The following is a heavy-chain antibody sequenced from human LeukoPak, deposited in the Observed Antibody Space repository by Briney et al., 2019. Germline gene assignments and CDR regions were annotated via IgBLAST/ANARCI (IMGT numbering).Heavy chain of an antibody. J-gene: IGHJ4*02. Sequence: SETLSLTCAVYGGSFSGYYWSRIRQSPGKGLEWLGEINHSGNCNYNPSLQSRVTISVDASKNQFFLNVSSVTAADMAVYYCARTPLWSGHNYWSQGILVTVSS. CDR2: INHSGNC. CDR1: GGSFSGYY. CDR3: ARTPLWSGHNY. D-gene: IGHD3-3*01. V-gene: IGHV4-34*01.